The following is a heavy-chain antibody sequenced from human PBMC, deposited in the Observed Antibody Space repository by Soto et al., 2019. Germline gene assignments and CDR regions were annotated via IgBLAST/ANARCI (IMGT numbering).Heavy chain of an antibody. D-gene: IGHD2-21*02. CDR3: AREDDGGDRDYYGLDV. Sequence: SETLSLTCTVSGGSISSYYWSWIRQPPGKGLEWIGYIYYTGSMNYNPSLQSRLTMSVDTSKNLFSLKLSSVTAADTAVYFCAREDDGGDRDYYGLDVWGPGTTVTVSS. J-gene: IGHJ6*02. V-gene: IGHV4-59*12. CDR1: GGSISSYY. CDR2: IYYTGSM.